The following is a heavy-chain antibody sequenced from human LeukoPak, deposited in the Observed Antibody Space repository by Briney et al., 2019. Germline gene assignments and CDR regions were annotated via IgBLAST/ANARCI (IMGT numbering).Heavy chain of an antibody. D-gene: IGHD6-6*01. V-gene: IGHV3-30-3*01. J-gene: IGHJ4*02. CDR1: GFTFSSYA. CDR2: ISYDGSNK. Sequence: PGRSLRLSCAASGFTFSSYAMHWVRQAPGKGLEWVAVISYDGSNKYYADSVKGRFTISRDNSKNTLYLLMNSLSAEDTAVYHCARDISARYLDYWGQGTLVTVSS. CDR3: ARDISARYLDY.